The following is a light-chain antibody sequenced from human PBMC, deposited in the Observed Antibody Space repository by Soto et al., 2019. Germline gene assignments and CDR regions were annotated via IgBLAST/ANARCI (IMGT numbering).Light chain of an antibody. Sequence: QPVLTQPPSVSGTPGQKVSISCSGSASNLGGNPVNWYQHLPGAAPKLLIYTNHQRPSGVPDRFSGSKSGTSASLAISGLRSEDEADFYCAAWDDSLNAVVFGGGTKLTVL. CDR2: TNH. CDR1: ASNLGGNP. CDR3: AAWDDSLNAVV. J-gene: IGLJ2*01. V-gene: IGLV1-44*01.